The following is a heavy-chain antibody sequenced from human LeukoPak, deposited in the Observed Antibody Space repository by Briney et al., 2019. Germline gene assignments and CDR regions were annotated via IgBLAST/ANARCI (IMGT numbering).Heavy chain of an antibody. V-gene: IGHV4-59*01. Sequence: PSETLSLTCTVSGGSISSYYWSWIRQPPGKGLEWIGYIYYSGSTNYNPSLKSRVTISVDTSKNQFSLKLSSVTAADTAVYYCAREDTTSARFDYWGQGTLVTVSS. J-gene: IGHJ4*02. CDR3: AREDTTSARFDY. CDR1: GGSISSYY. CDR2: IYYSGST. D-gene: IGHD1-1*01.